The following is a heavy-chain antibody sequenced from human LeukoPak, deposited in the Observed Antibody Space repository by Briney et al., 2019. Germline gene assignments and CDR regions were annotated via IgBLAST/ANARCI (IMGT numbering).Heavy chain of an antibody. Sequence: PSETLSLTCTVSGGSISNDYSTWIRQPAGKGLEWIGRIHSGGTTNYNPSLMSRVTLSVDTSKKQISLRLTSVTAADTALYYCARDNPRGYTYGYEHYYYYIDVWGKGTTVTVSS. CDR1: GGSISNDY. CDR2: IHSGGTT. V-gene: IGHV4-4*07. D-gene: IGHD5-18*01. CDR3: ARDNPRGYTYGYEHYYYYIDV. J-gene: IGHJ6*03.